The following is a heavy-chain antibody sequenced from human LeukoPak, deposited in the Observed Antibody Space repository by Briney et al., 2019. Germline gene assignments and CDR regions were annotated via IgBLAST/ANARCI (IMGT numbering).Heavy chain of an antibody. V-gene: IGHV3-21*01. J-gene: IGHJ3*02. CDR1: GFTFSSYS. CDR2: ISSSSSYI. D-gene: IGHD6-19*01. CDR3: ARDGSSGWYGGDHDAFDI. Sequence: GGSLRLSCAASGFTFSSYSMNWVRQAPGKGLEWFSSISSSSSYIYYADSVKGRFTISRDNAKNSLYLQMNSLRAEDTAVYYCARDGSSGWYGGDHDAFDIWGQGTMVTVSS.